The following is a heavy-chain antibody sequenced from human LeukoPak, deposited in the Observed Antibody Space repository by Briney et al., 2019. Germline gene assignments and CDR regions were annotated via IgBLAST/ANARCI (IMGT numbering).Heavy chain of an antibody. V-gene: IGHV4-59*01. CDR3: ARTGPGQWLPHIDC. CDR2: IYYSGST. D-gene: IGHD6-19*01. Sequence: SETLSLTCTVSGGSISSYYWSWIRQPPGKGLEWIGYIYYSGSTNYNPSLKSRVTISVDTSKNQFSLQLSSVTAADTAVYYCARTGPGQWLPHIDCWGQGTLVTVSS. CDR1: GGSISSYY. J-gene: IGHJ4*02.